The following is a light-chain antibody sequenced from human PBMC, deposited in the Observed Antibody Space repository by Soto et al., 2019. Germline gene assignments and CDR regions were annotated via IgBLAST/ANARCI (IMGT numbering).Light chain of an antibody. Sequence: QLVLTQPPSVSGAPGQRVTISCTGSTSNIGAGYDVHWYQQVPATAPKLLIYGDGKRPSGVPDRFSNSKSATSASLAITGLQAEDEADYYCQSYDTSLSTWVFGGGTKPPS. CDR3: QSYDTSLSTWV. J-gene: IGLJ3*02. CDR1: TSNIGAGYD. CDR2: GDG. V-gene: IGLV1-40*01.